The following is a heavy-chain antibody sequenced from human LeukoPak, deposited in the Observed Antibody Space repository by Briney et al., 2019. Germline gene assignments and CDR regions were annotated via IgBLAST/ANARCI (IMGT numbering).Heavy chain of an antibody. Sequence: GGSLRLSCAASGFTFSDYYMSWIRQAPGKGLEWVSYISSSGSTIYYADSVKGRFTISRDIAKNSLYLQMNSLRAEDTAVYYCARDDLGYCSGGSCYEGDNYYYYYGMDVWGQGTTVTVSS. CDR1: GFTFSDYY. CDR2: ISSSGSTI. D-gene: IGHD2-15*01. V-gene: IGHV3-11*01. CDR3: ARDDLGYCSGGSCYEGDNYYYYYGMDV. J-gene: IGHJ6*02.